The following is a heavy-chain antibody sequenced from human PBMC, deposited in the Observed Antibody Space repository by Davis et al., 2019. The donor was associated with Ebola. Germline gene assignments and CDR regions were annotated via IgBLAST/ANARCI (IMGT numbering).Heavy chain of an antibody. CDR3: AKGIGGLRQRGYSYGLL. CDR1: GFTFSSYW. J-gene: IGHJ4*02. Sequence: PGGSLRLSCAASGFTFSSYWMSWVRQAPGKGLEWVANIKQDGSEKYYVDSVKGRFTISRDNAKNSLYLQMNSLRAEDTAVYYCAKGIGGLRQRGYSYGLLWGQGTLVTVSS. D-gene: IGHD5-18*01. CDR2: IKQDGSEK. V-gene: IGHV3-7*01.